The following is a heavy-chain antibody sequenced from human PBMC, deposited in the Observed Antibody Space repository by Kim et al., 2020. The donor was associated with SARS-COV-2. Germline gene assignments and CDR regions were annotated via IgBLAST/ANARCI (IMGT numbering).Heavy chain of an antibody. CDR3: ARRNNFDC. CDR2: IYYSGAT. J-gene: IGHJ4*02. CDR1: GGSISDSRPH. Sequence: SETLSLTCSVSGGSISDSRPHWGWIRQPPGKGLEWIGSIYYSGATYYNPSRKSRVTITIDTSKNQFSLKLTSVTAAATAVYYCARRNNFDCWGQGSLVSVSS. V-gene: IGHV4-39*01.